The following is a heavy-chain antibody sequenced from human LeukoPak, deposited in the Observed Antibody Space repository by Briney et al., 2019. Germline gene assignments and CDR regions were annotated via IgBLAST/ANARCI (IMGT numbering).Heavy chain of an antibody. Sequence: PSETLSLTCAVSGGSISSYYWSWVRQPPGKGLEWIGYIYYSGSTKYNPALKSGGAISVEKNKNQFSLKLSSVSAADTAVYYCAIDSVVFDYWGQRTLVTFST. V-gene: IGHV4-59*12. CDR3: AIDSVVFDY. J-gene: IGHJ4*02. D-gene: IGHD2-15*01. CDR1: GGSISSYY. CDR2: IYYSGST.